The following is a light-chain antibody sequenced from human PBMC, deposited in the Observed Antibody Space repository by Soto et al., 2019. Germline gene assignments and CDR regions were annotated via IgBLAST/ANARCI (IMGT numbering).Light chain of an antibody. CDR1: QTVSSW. J-gene: IGKJ1*01. CDR2: DVS. V-gene: IGKV1-5*01. Sequence: DIQMTQSPSTLSASVGDRVTITCRASQTVSSWLAWYQQKPGKAPKLLIYDVSSLESGVPSRFSGSGSGTEFTLTISSLQPDDFATYYCQQDYSYSRTFGQGTKVEVK. CDR3: QQDYSYSRT.